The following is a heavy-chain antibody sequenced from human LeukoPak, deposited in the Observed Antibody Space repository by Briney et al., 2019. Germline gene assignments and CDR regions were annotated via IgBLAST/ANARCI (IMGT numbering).Heavy chain of an antibody. V-gene: IGHV3-30*02. D-gene: IGHD3-10*01. CDR1: GFRFSYFG. CDR3: AKDLLRNRWFGES. Sequence: GGSLRLSCAASGFRFSYFGMHWVRQTPGKGLEWVAFIRFDGVDKYYADSVKGRFRISRDDSKNTLYLQMNSLSGEDTAIYYCAKDLLRNRWFGESWGQGTLVTVSS. J-gene: IGHJ5*02. CDR2: IRFDGVDK.